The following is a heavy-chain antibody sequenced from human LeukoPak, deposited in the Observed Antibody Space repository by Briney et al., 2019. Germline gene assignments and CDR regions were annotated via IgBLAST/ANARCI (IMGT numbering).Heavy chain of an antibody. CDR1: GGSISSYY. J-gene: IGHJ4*02. CDR2: IYDSGST. V-gene: IGHV4-59*01. Sequence: SETLSLTCTVSGGSISSYYWSWIRQPPGKGLEWIGYIYDSGSTNYNPSLKSRVTISVDTSKNQFSLKLSSVTAADTAVYYCARSLYGGNSGSLDYWGQGTLVTVSS. D-gene: IGHD4-17*01. CDR3: ARSLYGGNSGSLDY.